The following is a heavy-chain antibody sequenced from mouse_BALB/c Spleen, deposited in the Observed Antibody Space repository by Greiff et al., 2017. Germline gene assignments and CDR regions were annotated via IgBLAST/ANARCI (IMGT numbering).Heavy chain of an antibody. CDR1: GFTFSSYG. V-gene: IGHV5-17*02. D-gene: IGHD1-1*01. Sequence: EVQLVESGGGLVQPGGSRKLSCAASGFTFSSYGMHWVRQAPEKGLEWVAYISSGSSTIYYADKVKGRFTISRDNPKNTLFLQMTSLRSEDTAMYYCARDYGSRGWFAYWGQGTLVTVSA. CDR2: ISSGSSTI. CDR3: ARDYGSRGWFAY. J-gene: IGHJ3*01.